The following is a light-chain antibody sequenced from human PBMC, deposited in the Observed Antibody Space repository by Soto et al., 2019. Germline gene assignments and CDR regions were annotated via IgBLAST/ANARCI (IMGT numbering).Light chain of an antibody. J-gene: IGLJ2*01. Sequence: QSVLTQPPSVSAAPGQKVTISCSGSSSNFGIDYVSWYQQLPGTAPKLLIYEDNKRPSGIPDRFSGSKSGTSATLDITGLQTGDEADYYCGAWDTSLSGGIFGGGTKVTVL. V-gene: IGLV1-51*02. CDR2: EDN. CDR1: SSNFGIDY. CDR3: GAWDTSLSGGI.